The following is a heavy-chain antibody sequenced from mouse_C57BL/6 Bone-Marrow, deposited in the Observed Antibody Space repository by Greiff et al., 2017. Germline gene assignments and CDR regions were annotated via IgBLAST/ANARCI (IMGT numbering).Heavy chain of an antibody. CDR3: ARQPSPIYYYGSSYDWYFDV. D-gene: IGHD1-1*01. V-gene: IGHV1-18*01. CDR1: GYTFTDYN. CDR2: INPNNGGT. J-gene: IGHJ1*03. Sequence: EVQLQQSGPELVKPGASVKIPCKASGYTFTDYNMDWVKQSHGKSLEWIGDINPNNGGTIYNQKFKGKATLTVDKSSSTAYMELRSLTSEDTAVYYCARQPSPIYYYGSSYDWYFDVWGTGTTVTVSS.